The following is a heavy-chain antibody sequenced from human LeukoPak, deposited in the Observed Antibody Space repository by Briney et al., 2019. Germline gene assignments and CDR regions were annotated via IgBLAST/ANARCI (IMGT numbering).Heavy chain of an antibody. Sequence: GGSLRLSCAASGFTFDDYAMHWVRQAPGKGLEWVSGISWNSGSIVYADSVKGRFTISRDNAKNSLYLQMNSPRAEDTALYYCAKDMNYYDSGRAYYYYGMDVWGQGTTVTVSS. CDR1: GFTFDDYA. J-gene: IGHJ6*02. D-gene: IGHD3-22*01. CDR2: ISWNSGSI. V-gene: IGHV3-9*01. CDR3: AKDMNYYDSGRAYYYYGMDV.